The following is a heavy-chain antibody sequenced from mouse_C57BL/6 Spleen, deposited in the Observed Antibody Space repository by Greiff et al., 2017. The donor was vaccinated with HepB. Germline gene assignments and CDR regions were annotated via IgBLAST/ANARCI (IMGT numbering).Heavy chain of an antibody. D-gene: IGHD5-1*01. V-gene: IGHV1-26*01. CDR2: INPNNGGT. CDR1: GYTFTDYY. CDR3: ARWGYLGDYAMDY. Sequence: EVQLQQSGPELVKPGASVKISCKASGYTFTDYYMNWVKQSHGKSLEWIGDINPNNGGTSYNQKFKGKATLTVDKSSSTAYMELRSLTSEDSAVYYCARWGYLGDYAMDYWGQGTSVTVSS. J-gene: IGHJ4*01.